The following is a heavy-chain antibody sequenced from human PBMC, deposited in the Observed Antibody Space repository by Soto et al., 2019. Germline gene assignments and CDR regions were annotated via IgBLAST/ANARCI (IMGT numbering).Heavy chain of an antibody. CDR3: AREAHVSSSGFDY. CDR2: IYYSGST. J-gene: IGHJ4*02. V-gene: IGHV4-39*02. CDR1: GGSISSSSYY. Sequence: SETLSLTCTVSGGSISSSSYYWGWIRQPPGKGLEWIGSIYYSGSTYYNSSLRSRVTISIDTSKNQFSLKLSSVTAADTAVYYCAREAHVSSSGFDYWGLGTLVTVSS. D-gene: IGHD3-22*01.